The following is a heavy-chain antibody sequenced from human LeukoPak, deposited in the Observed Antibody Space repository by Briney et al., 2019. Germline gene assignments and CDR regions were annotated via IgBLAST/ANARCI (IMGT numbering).Heavy chain of an antibody. J-gene: IGHJ6*03. Sequence: GGSLRLSCAASGFTFSSYDMTWVRQAPGKGLEWVANIKQDGSEKYYVDSVKGRFTISRDNAKKSLYLQMNSLRAEDTALYYCAKSGIIQGYYFYYMDVWGKGTTVTIS. D-gene: IGHD5-18*01. CDR2: IKQDGSEK. CDR1: GFTFSSYD. CDR3: AKSGIIQGYYFYYMDV. V-gene: IGHV3-7*03.